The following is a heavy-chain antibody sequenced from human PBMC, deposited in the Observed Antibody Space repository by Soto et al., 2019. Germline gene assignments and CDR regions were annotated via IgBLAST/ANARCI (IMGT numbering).Heavy chain of an antibody. D-gene: IGHD5-12*01. V-gene: IGHV3-30*18. CDR1: GFTFSSYG. CDR2: ISYDGSNK. Sequence: QVQLVESGGGVVQPGRSLRLSCAASGFTFSSYGMHWVRQAPGKVLEWVAVISYDGSNKYYADSVKGRFTISRDNSKNTLYLQMNSLRPEDTAVYYCAKVLYGGYILYYFHYWGQGTLVTVSS. J-gene: IGHJ4*02. CDR3: AKVLYGGYILYYFHY.